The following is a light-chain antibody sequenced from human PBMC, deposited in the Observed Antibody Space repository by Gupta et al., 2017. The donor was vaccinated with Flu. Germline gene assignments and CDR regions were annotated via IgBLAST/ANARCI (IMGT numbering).Light chain of an antibody. CDR1: SSDIGGYDF. CDR3: TSYTSSSHVI. CDR2: EVS. V-gene: IGLV2-14*01. J-gene: IGLJ2*01. Sequence: QSALTQPAPVSGSPGQSITISCTGSSSDIGGYDFVSRYQQYPGKVPKLMIYEVSNRPSGVSDRFSGAKSGNTASLTISGLQVDDEADYYCTSYTSSSHVIFGGGTKLTVL.